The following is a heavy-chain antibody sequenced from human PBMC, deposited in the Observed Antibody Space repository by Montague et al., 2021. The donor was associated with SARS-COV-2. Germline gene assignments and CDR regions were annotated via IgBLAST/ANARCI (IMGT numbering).Heavy chain of an antibody. CDR2: IYYSGST. CDR1: GGSVSSGSYY. V-gene: IGHV4-61*01. Sequence: ETLSLTCTVSGGSVSSGSYYWSWIRQPPGKGLEWIGYIYYSGSTNYNPSLKSRVTISVDTSKNQFSLKLSSVTAADTAVYYCARDRGQTYYDILTGRALSVDFANGMDVWGQGTTVTVSS. J-gene: IGHJ6*02. D-gene: IGHD3-9*01. CDR3: ARDRGQTYYDILTGRALSVDFANGMDV.